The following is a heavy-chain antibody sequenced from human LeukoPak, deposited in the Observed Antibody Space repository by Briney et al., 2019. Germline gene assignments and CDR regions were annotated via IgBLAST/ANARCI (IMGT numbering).Heavy chain of an antibody. V-gene: IGHV3-7*01. CDR3: ARMHREQKLFN. J-gene: IGHJ4*02. Sequence: GGSLRLSCAASGFTFSSYWMSWVRQAPGKGLEWVANIKQDGSEKYYVDSVKGRFTIFRDNAKNSLYLQMNSLRAEDTAVYYCARMHREQKLFNWGQGTLVTVSS. CDR1: GFTFSSYW. D-gene: IGHD6-13*01. CDR2: IKQDGSEK.